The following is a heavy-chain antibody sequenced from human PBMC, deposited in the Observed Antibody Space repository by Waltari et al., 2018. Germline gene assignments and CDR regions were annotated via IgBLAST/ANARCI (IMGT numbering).Heavy chain of an antibody. D-gene: IGHD6-19*01. CDR3: ARTGAVAGDY. J-gene: IGHJ4*02. CDR1: GGSISSSRYY. V-gene: IGHV4-39*01. CDR2: IYYSGST. Sequence: QLQLQESGPGLVKPSETLSLTCTVSGGSISSSRYYWGWIRQPPGKGLEWIGSIYYSGSTYYNPSLKSRVTISVDTSKNQFSLKLSSVTAADTAVYYCARTGAVAGDYWGQGTLVTVSS.